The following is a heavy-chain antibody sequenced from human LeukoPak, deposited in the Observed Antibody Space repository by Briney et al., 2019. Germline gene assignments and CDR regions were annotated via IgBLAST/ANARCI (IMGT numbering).Heavy chain of an antibody. CDR2: IYTGDNT. CDR3: ATEGGTTFSNYFDY. D-gene: IGHD2/OR15-2a*01. CDR1: GFTVSSKY. Sequence: AGSLRLSCAASGFTVSSKYMSWVRQSPGKGLEWVSLIYTGDNTYYADSVKGRFTISRDKSKNTLYLQMNSLTAEDTAVYFCATEGGTTFSNYFDYWGKGNLVTVSS. V-gene: IGHV3-66*01. J-gene: IGHJ4*02.